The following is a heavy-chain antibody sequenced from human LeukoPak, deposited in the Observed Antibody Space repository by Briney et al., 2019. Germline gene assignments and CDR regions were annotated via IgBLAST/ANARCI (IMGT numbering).Heavy chain of an antibody. D-gene: IGHD4-11*01. J-gene: IGHJ6*03. CDR2: IFSNDEK. CDR1: GFSLSSARMG. V-gene: IGHV2-26*01. Sequence: ESGPVLVKPTVTLTLTCTVSGFSLSSARMGVSWIRQPPGKALEWLAHIFSNDEKSYSTSLKSNLTLSKDTSKSQVVLTMTNMDPVDTATYYCARLYSNYYYYYMDVWGKGTTVTVSS. CDR3: ARLYSNYYYYYMDV.